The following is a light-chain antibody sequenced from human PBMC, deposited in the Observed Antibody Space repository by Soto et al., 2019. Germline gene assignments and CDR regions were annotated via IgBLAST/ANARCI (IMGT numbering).Light chain of an antibody. J-gene: IGLJ3*02. Sequence: QSALTQPRSVSGSPGQSVTISCTGTSSDVGGYNYVSWYQQHPGKAPKLMIYDVSKRPSGVPDRFSGSKSGNTASLTISGLQAEEEADYYCCSYAGRYSRVFGGGTKLTVL. CDR1: SSDVGGYNY. V-gene: IGLV2-11*01. CDR2: DVS. CDR3: CSYAGRYSRV.